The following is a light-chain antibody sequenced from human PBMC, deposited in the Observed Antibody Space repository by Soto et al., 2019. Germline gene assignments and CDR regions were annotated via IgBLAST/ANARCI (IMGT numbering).Light chain of an antibody. Sequence: QSALTQPRSVSGSPGQSVTISCTGTSSDVGGYNYVSWYQQHPGKAPKLMIYVVSKRPSGVPDRFSGYKSGNTASLTISGLQAEDEADYYCCSYAGSYTYVFGTGTKLTVL. CDR2: VVS. V-gene: IGLV2-11*01. J-gene: IGLJ1*01. CDR3: CSYAGSYTYV. CDR1: SSDVGGYNY.